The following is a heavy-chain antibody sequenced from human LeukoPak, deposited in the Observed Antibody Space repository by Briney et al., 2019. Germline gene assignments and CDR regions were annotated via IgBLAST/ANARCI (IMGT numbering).Heavy chain of an antibody. Sequence: PGRSLRLSCAASGFTLSSYAFYWVRQAPSKGLEWVAVISYDGSQKYYADSVKGRFTISRDNSNNTLYLQMNSLRAEDTAVYYCVKAGSYTADRNHFDYWGQGSLVTVSS. J-gene: IGHJ4*02. V-gene: IGHV3-30-3*01. CDR2: ISYDGSQK. D-gene: IGHD1-26*01. CDR3: VKAGSYTADRNHFDY. CDR1: GFTLSSYA.